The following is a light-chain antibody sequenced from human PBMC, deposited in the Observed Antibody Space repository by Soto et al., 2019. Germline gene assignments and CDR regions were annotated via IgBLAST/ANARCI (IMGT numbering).Light chain of an antibody. CDR1: QSVGSY. CDR2: GAS. J-gene: IGKJ5*01. Sequence: EIVLTQSPATLSLSPGERATLSCRASQSVGSYLAWYQQKPGQAPRLLIYGASTRATGIPDRFSGSGSGTDFTLTITRLEPEDFAVYYCQQRHMWPITFGQGTRLEIK. CDR3: QQRHMWPIT. V-gene: IGKV3-11*01.